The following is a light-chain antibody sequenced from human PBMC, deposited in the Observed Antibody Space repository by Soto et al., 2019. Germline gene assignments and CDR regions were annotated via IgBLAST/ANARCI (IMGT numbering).Light chain of an antibody. CDR1: QSVSSS. J-gene: IGKJ4*01. V-gene: IGKV3D-15*01. CDR3: QQYNSWPPIT. Sequence: EIVLTQSPGTLSLSPGESATLSCRASQSVSSSSLAWYQQKPGQAPRLLFFGVSNRAAGIPARFSGSGSGTEFTLTISSLQSEDFAVYYCQQYNSWPPITFGGGTKVDIK. CDR2: GVS.